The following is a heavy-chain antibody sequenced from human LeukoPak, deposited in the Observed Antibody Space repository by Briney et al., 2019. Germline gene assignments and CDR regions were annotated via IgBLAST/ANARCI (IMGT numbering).Heavy chain of an antibody. CDR2: VSYDGSNK. J-gene: IGHJ4*02. CDR3: ARDVGGIVGATPWGVGDY. Sequence: GRSLRLSCAASGFTFSSHAMHWVRQAPGKGLEWVAVVSYDGSNKYYADSVKGRFTISRDNSKNTLYLQMNSLRAEDTAVYYCARDVGGIVGATPWGVGDYWGQGTLVTVSS. D-gene: IGHD1-26*01. V-gene: IGHV3-30-3*01. CDR1: GFTFSSHA.